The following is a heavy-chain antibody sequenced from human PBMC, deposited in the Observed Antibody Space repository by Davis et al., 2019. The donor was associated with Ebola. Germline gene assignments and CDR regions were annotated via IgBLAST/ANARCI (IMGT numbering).Heavy chain of an antibody. CDR3: ARESGYCSSTSCSKQAFDY. J-gene: IGHJ4*02. CDR2: IKPNTDDR. D-gene: IGHD2-2*01. V-gene: IGHV1-2*07. CDR1: GYIFTGYY. Sequence: ASVKVSCKTSGYIFTGYYMHWVRQAPGQGLEWMGWIKPNTDDRDYVHKFQDRVTMTRDTSINTVYMQLSGVTSDDTAVDFCARESGYCSSTSCSKQAFDYWGQGTLVTVSS.